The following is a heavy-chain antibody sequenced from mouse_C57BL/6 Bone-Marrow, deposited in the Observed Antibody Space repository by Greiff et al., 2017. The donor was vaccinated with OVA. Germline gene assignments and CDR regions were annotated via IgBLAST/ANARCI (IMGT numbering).Heavy chain of an antibody. CDR3: ASLYYSNYDYDY. Sequence: EVMLVESGGGLVQPGESLKLSCESNEYEFPSHDMSWVRKTPEKRLELVAAINSDGGSTYYSDTIERRFIISRDNTKRTLYLQMSSLRTKDTALYYCASLYYSNYDYDYWGQGTTLTVSA. V-gene: IGHV5-2*03. CDR2: INSDGGST. D-gene: IGHD2-5*01. J-gene: IGHJ2*01. CDR1: EYEFPSHD.